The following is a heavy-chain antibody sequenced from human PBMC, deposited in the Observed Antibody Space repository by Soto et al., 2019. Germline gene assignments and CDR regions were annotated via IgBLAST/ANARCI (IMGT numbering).Heavy chain of an antibody. D-gene: IGHD5-12*01. CDR1: GGSISSSSYY. Sequence: SETLSLTCTVSGGSISSSSYYWGWIRQPPGKGLEWIGSIYYSGSTYYNPSLKSRVTISVDTSKNQFSLKLSSVTAADTAVYYCARAGGFSGYDRSPPSLPIDYWGQGALVTVSS. V-gene: IGHV4-39*01. CDR2: IYYSGST. J-gene: IGHJ4*02. CDR3: ARAGGFSGYDRSPPSLPIDY.